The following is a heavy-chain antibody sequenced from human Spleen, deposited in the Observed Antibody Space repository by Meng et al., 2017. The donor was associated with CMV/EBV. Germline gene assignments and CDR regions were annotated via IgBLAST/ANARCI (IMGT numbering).Heavy chain of an antibody. V-gene: IGHV4-4*07. Sequence: QLEDPGPRLVKPSGTPSLTCIVSGASIGTYFWTGIRQPAGKGLEWIGHIFTSGSTNYNPSLKSRVTMSIDPSKNQFSLKLSSVTAADTAVYYCARGAHYYPRYFDYWGQGALVTVSS. CDR1: GASIGTYF. J-gene: IGHJ4*02. CDR2: IFTSGST. D-gene: IGHD3-10*01. CDR3: ARGAHYYPRYFDY.